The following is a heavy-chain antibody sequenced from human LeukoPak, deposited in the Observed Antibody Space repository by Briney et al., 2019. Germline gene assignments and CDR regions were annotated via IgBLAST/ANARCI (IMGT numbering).Heavy chain of an antibody. CDR3: AIRRGYSYGYVAPLDY. D-gene: IGHD5-18*01. Sequence: SVKVSCKASGYTFTGYFMHWVRQAPGQGLEWMGGIIPIFGTANYAQKFQGRVTITADKSTGTAYMELSSLRSEDTAVYYCAIRRGYSYGYVAPLDYWGQGTLVTVSS. CDR2: IIPIFGTA. CDR1: GYTFTGYF. J-gene: IGHJ4*02. V-gene: IGHV1-69*06.